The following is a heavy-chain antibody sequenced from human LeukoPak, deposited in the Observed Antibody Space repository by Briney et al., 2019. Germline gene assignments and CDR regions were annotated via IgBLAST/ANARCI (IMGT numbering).Heavy chain of an antibody. Sequence: SETLSLTCAVYGGSFSGYYWSWIRQPPGKGLEWIGEINHSGSTNYNPSLKSRVTISVDTSKNQFSLNLSSVTAADTALYYCARRHYGSGNIDSWGQGTLVTVSS. J-gene: IGHJ4*02. CDR1: GGSFSGYY. D-gene: IGHD3-10*01. V-gene: IGHV4-34*01. CDR2: INHSGST. CDR3: ARRHYGSGNIDS.